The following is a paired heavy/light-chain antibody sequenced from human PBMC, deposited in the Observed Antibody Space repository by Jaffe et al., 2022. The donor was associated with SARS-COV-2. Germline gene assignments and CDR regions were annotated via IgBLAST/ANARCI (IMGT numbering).Heavy chain of an antibody. CDR3: AKGPLQWPDYFDN. V-gene: IGHV3-23*01. J-gene: IGHJ4*02. CDR2: ITGGGVST. D-gene: IGHD6-19*01. CDR1: GFTFSTYA. Sequence: EVQLLESGGGLVQPGGSLRLSCAASGFTFSTYAMNWVRQAPGKGLEWVSAITGGGVSTYYADSVKGRFTISRDNSKNTLYLQMNSLRAEDTAVYYCAKGPLQWPDYFDNWGQGTLVTVSS.
Light chain of an antibody. Sequence: DIVMTQSPDSLAVSLGERATINCKSSQSVLYSSNNKNYLAWYQQKPGQPPKLLLYWASTRESGVPDRFSGSGSGTDFTLTISSLQAEDVAVYYCQQYYSTPLTFGGGTKVEIK. CDR3: QQYYSTPLT. J-gene: IGKJ4*01. CDR1: QSVLYSSNNKNY. CDR2: WAS. V-gene: IGKV4-1*01.